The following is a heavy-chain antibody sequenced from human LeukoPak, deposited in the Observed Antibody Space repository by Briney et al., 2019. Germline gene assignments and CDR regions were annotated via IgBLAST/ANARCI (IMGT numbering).Heavy chain of an antibody. V-gene: IGHV3-23*01. CDR1: GFTFNNYA. CDR3: AKDGTAAITFEY. Sequence: GGSLRLSCAASGFTFNNYAMSWVRQAPGKGPEWVSVISGNGGSTYYRDSVKGRFTISRDSSKNTLYLQMNSLRAEDTAVYYCAKDGTAAITFEYWGQGTLVTVSS. CDR2: ISGNGGST. D-gene: IGHD1-1*01. J-gene: IGHJ4*02.